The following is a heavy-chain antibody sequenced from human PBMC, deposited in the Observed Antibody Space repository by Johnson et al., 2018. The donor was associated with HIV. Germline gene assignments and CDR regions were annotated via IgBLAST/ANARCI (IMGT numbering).Heavy chain of an antibody. CDR1: GFTFSSFD. Sequence: QVQLVESGGGVVQPGRSLRLSCAASGFTFSSFDMHWVRQAPGKGMDWVAVISYDGSNKFYTDSVKGRFTISRDNSKNTLYLQMNSLRAEDTAVYYCARELGYRSRNDAFDIWGQGTMVTVSS. D-gene: IGHD6-13*01. CDR3: ARELGYRSRNDAFDI. J-gene: IGHJ3*02. CDR2: ISYDGSNK. V-gene: IGHV3-30*03.